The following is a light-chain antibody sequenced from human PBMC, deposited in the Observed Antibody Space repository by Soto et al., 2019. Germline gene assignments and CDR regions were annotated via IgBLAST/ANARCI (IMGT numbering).Light chain of an antibody. Sequence: QSVQAHPPSVSGSPGQSVTISCTGTSSDVGGYNYVSWYQQHPGKAPKRMICDVSKRPSGVPDRFSGSKSGNTASLTISGLQAEDEADYYCCSYAGSYYYVFGTGTKVTXL. V-gene: IGLV2-11*01. J-gene: IGLJ1*01. CDR1: SSDVGGYNY. CDR3: CSYAGSYYYV. CDR2: DVS.